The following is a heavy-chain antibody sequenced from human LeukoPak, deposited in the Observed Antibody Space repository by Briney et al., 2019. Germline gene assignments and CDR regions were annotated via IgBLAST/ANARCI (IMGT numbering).Heavy chain of an antibody. Sequence: GGSLRLSCAASGFTFINHAMTWVRQAPGKGLEWVSAIGSNGGATYYADSVRGRFTISRDNSKNTLYLQVNSLRADDTAVYYCAKDHNDFWSGYPPNWGQGTLVTVSS. CDR1: GFTFINHA. CDR2: IGSNGGAT. J-gene: IGHJ4*02. CDR3: AKDHNDFWSGYPPN. V-gene: IGHV3-23*01. D-gene: IGHD3-3*01.